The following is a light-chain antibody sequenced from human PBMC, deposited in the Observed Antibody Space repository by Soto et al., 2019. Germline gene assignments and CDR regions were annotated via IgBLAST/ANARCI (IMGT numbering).Light chain of an antibody. Sequence: QSALTQPASVSGSPGQSITISCTGTSSDVGSYNLVSWYQQHPGKAPKLMIYEGSKRPSGVSNRFSGSKSGNTASLTISGLQAEDEGDYYCCSYAGSSSCVFGTGTKLTVL. CDR2: EGS. V-gene: IGLV2-23*01. CDR3: CSYAGSSSCV. CDR1: SSDVGSYNL. J-gene: IGLJ1*01.